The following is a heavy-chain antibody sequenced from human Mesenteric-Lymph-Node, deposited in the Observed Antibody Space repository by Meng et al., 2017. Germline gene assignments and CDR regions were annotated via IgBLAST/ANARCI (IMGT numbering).Heavy chain of an antibody. V-gene: IGHV3-21*01. J-gene: IGHJ4*02. CDR3: ARDTPGLLFDY. Sequence: EVQLVESGGGLVNPGVSLRRSCAASGFTFSSYTMNWVRRAPGKGLEWVSSISSSSNYIYSADSVKGRFTISRDNAKNSLYLQMNSLRAEDTAVYYCARDTPGLLFDYWGQGTLVTVSS. D-gene: IGHD5-18*01. CDR2: ISSSSNYI. CDR1: GFTFSSYT.